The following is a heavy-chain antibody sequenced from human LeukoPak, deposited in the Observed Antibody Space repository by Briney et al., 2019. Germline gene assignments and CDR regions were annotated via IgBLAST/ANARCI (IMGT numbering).Heavy chain of an antibody. V-gene: IGHV3-49*04. CDR3: TRESVAGTGNY. CDR2: IRSKAYGGTT. J-gene: IGHJ4*02. CDR1: GFTFGDYA. D-gene: IGHD6-19*01. Sequence: GGSLTLSCTASGFTFGDYAMSWVRPAPGKGLEWVGFIRSKAYGGTTEYAASVKGRFTISRDDSKSIAYLQMNSLKTEDTAVYYCTRESVAGTGNYWGQGTLVTISS.